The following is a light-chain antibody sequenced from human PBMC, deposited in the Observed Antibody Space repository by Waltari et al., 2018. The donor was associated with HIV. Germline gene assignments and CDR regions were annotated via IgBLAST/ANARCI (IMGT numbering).Light chain of an antibody. CDR3: QSFNDNNEWV. CDR2: EDN. CDR1: SGSIDRHY. J-gene: IGLJ3*02. V-gene: IGLV6-57*03. Sequence: NFILTQTHSVSASPGETVIISCTRSSGSIDRHYVHWFQQRPGAAPTTIIYEDNQKSSGIPVRFSGSIDTSSNSASLTISGLKTEDEADYYCQSFNDNNEWVFGGGTKVTVL.